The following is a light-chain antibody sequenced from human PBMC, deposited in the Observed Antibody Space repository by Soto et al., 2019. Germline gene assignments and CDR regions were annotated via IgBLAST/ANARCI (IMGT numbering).Light chain of an antibody. CDR3: QQYYGAPLT. Sequence: DIVMTQSPASVAVYLGERATINCKSSQNLLYNSNNKNYLAWYQQKPGQPPKLLSSWASTRESGVPDRFSGSGSGTDFTLTIRNLQAEDVAIYFCQQYYGAPLTFGGGTRVEIK. CDR1: QNLLYNSNNKNY. CDR2: WAS. J-gene: IGKJ4*01. V-gene: IGKV4-1*01.